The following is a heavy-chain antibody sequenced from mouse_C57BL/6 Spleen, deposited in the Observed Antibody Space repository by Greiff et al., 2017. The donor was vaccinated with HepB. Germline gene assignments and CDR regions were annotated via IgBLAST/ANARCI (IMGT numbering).Heavy chain of an antibody. CDR3: ARGFGFTTAPDY. Sequence: DVKLVESGAELVKPGASVKLSCTASGFNIKDYYMHWVKQRTEQGLEWIGRIDPEDGETKYAPKFQGKATITADTSSNTAYLQLSSLTSEDTAVYYCARGFGFTTAPDYWGQGTTLTVSS. V-gene: IGHV14-2*01. J-gene: IGHJ2*01. D-gene: IGHD1-2*01. CDR2: IDPEDGET. CDR1: GFNIKDYY.